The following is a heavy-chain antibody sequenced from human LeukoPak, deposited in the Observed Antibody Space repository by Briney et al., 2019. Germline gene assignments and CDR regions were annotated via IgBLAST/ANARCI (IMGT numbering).Heavy chain of an antibody. Sequence: GGSLRLSCAASGFTFSSYGMHWVRQAPGKGLEWVAVISYDGSNKYYADSVKGRFTISSDNSKNTLYLQMNSLRAEDTAVYYCAKDGNGDYGSYYYYMDVWGKGTTVTVSS. J-gene: IGHJ6*03. CDR1: GFTFSSYG. D-gene: IGHD4-17*01. CDR3: AKDGNGDYGSYYYYMDV. V-gene: IGHV3-30*18. CDR2: ISYDGSNK.